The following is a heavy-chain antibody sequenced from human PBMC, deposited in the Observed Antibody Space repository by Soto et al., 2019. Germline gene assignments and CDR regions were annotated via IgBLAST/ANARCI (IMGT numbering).Heavy chain of an antibody. Sequence: NPSETLSLTCAVYGGSFSGYYWSWIRQPPGKGLEWIGEINHSGSTNYNPSLKSRVTISVDTSKNQFSLKLSSVTAADTAVYYCARVKGQLWSLSIYYFDYWGQGTLVTVSS. CDR2: INHSGST. D-gene: IGHD5-18*01. CDR1: GGSFSGYY. J-gene: IGHJ4*02. CDR3: ARVKGQLWSLSIYYFDY. V-gene: IGHV4-34*01.